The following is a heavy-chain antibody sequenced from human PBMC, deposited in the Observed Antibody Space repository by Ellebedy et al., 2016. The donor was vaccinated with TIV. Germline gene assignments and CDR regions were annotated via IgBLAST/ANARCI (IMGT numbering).Heavy chain of an antibody. Sequence: GGSLRLSXAASGFTFNSFWMSRVRQAPGKGLEWVANIKRDGGEKYYVDSVKGRFTISRDNAQNSLYLQMNSLRAEDTAVYYCARRYFDLWGRGTLVTVSS. CDR1: GFTFNSFW. V-gene: IGHV3-7*01. CDR2: IKRDGGEK. J-gene: IGHJ2*01. CDR3: ARRYFDL.